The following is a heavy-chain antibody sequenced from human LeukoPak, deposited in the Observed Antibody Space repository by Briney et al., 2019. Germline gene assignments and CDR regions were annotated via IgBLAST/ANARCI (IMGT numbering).Heavy chain of an antibody. V-gene: IGHV4-59*08. Sequence: SETLSLTCTVSGGSISNYYWTWTRQPPGKGLEWIGYIYYSGSTNYNPSLSSRVTISLDTSKNQFSLMLRSLTAADTAVYYCARRYTASPGERFDYWGQGTLVTVSS. D-gene: IGHD2-2*02. CDR2: IYYSGST. CDR3: ARRYTASPGERFDY. J-gene: IGHJ4*02. CDR1: GGSISNYY.